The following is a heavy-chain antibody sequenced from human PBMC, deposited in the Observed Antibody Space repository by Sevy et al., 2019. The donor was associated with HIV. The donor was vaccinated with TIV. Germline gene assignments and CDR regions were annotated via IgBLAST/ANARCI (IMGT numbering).Heavy chain of an antibody. J-gene: IGHJ6*03. D-gene: IGHD3-10*01. Sequence: SETLSLTCTVSGASISNYYWSWIRQPAEKGLEWIGRIDTRGDTHYNPSLKGRVTLSLDTSQKHFSLKLTSVIAADTAVYYCARDVAIRGVFPTFYYHYYMDVWGKGTTVTVSS. CDR3: ARDVAIRGVFPTFYYHYYMDV. V-gene: IGHV4-4*07. CDR2: IDTRGDT. CDR1: GASISNYY.